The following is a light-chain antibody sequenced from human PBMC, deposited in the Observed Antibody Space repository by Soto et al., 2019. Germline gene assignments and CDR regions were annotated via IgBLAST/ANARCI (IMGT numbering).Light chain of an antibody. J-gene: IGLJ1*01. V-gene: IGLV2-8*01. CDR1: KNDIGLYDF. CDR3: KSYAGSNTYV. Sequence: QSVLTQPPSASGSPGQSVTISCTGTKNDIGLYDFVSWYQHHPGKAPRLIIYEVVQRPSGVPDRFSGSKSGNTASLTVSGLQAADEADSFCKSYAGSNTYVFGSGTKVTVL. CDR2: EVV.